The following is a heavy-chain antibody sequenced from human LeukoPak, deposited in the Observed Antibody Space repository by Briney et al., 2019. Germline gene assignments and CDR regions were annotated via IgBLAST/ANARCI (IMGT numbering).Heavy chain of an antibody. V-gene: IGHV4-59*08. CDR3: ARHLVYGDYFPNYYYGMDV. D-gene: IGHD4-17*01. CDR2: IYYSGST. J-gene: IGHJ6*02. Sequence: SETLSLTCTVSGGSISSYYWSWIRQPPGKGLEWIGYIYYSGSTNYNPSLKSRVTISVDTSKNQFSLKLSSVTAADTAVYYCARHLVYGDYFPNYYYGMDVWGQGTTVTVSS. CDR1: GGSISSYY.